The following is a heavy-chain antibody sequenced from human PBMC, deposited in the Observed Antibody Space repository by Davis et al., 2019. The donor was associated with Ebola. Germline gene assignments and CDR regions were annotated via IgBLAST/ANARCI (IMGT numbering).Heavy chain of an antibody. CDR2: IYYSGST. CDR3: ASALWFGESYFDY. CDR1: GGSISSSGFY. Sequence: MPSETLSLTCTVSGGSISSSGFYWTWIRQPPGKGLEWIGRIYYSGSTHYNPSLKSPVTISVDTSKNQFSLKLTSVAAADTAVYYCASALWFGESYFDYWGQGTLVTVSS. V-gene: IGHV4-39*01. D-gene: IGHD3-10*01. J-gene: IGHJ4*02.